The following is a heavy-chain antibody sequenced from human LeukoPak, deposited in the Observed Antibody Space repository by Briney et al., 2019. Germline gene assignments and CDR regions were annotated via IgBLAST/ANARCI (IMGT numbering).Heavy chain of an antibody. D-gene: IGHD3-10*01. Sequence: PGGSLRLSCAASGFTFSSYGMHWVRQAPGKGLEWVAVISYDGSNKYYADSVKGRFTTSRDNSKNTLYLQMNSLRAEDTAVYYCAKDCRPYGSGRGYFDYWGQGTLVTVSS. CDR2: ISYDGSNK. V-gene: IGHV3-30*18. CDR1: GFTFSSYG. J-gene: IGHJ4*02. CDR3: AKDCRPYGSGRGYFDY.